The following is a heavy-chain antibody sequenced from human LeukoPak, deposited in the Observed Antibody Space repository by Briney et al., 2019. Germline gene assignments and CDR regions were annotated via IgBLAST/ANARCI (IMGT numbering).Heavy chain of an antibody. CDR2: TSSSSSTI. Sequence: PGGSLRLSCAVSGFTFSRYSMNWVRQAPGKGLEWVSYTSSSSSTIYYADSVKGRFTISRDNAMNSLYLQMNSLRAEDTAVYYCARVTLPVGYPGYYYYMDVWGKGTTVTVSS. V-gene: IGHV3-48*01. D-gene: IGHD6-25*01. J-gene: IGHJ6*03. CDR1: GFTFSRYS. CDR3: ARVTLPVGYPGYYYYMDV.